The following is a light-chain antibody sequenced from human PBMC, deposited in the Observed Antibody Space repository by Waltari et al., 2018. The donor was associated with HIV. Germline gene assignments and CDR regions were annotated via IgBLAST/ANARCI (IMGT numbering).Light chain of an antibody. V-gene: IGKV4-1*01. CDR1: QSVLSSSNNRNY. CDR2: WPS. CDR3: QQYYTTPFT. Sequence: DIVMTQSPDSLAVSLGERATIKCKSSQSVLSSSNNRNYLAWYQQKPGQPPKLLISWPSTRKSGVPDRFSGSGSGTDFTLTSSSLQAEDVAVYYCQQYYTTPFTFGPGTKVDIK. J-gene: IGKJ3*01.